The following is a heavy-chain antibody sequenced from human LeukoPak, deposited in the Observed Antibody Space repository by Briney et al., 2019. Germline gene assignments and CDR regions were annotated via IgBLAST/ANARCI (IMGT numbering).Heavy chain of an antibody. V-gene: IGHV3-30*18. Sequence: PGGSLRLSCAASGFTFSSYGMHWVRQAPGKGLEWVAVISYDGSNKYYADSVKGRFTISRDNSKNTLYLQMNSLRAEDTAVYYCANWGEIVGASFDYWGQGTLVTVSS. CDR1: GFTFSSYG. CDR3: ANWGEIVGASFDY. D-gene: IGHD1-26*01. J-gene: IGHJ4*02. CDR2: ISYDGSNK.